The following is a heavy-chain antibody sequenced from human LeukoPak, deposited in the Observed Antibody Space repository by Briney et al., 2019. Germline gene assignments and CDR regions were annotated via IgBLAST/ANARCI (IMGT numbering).Heavy chain of an antibody. CDR3: GFSGN. Sequence: GGSLRLSCAASGFTFSTYSMNWVRQAPGKGLEWVSEIQSGGRTSYADSVRGRFTNSRDNSKNTLYLQMNSLRAEDTAVYYCGFSGNWGQGTLVTVSS. V-gene: IGHV3-66*01. CDR1: GFTFSTYS. D-gene: IGHD6-25*01. J-gene: IGHJ4*02. CDR2: IQSGGRT.